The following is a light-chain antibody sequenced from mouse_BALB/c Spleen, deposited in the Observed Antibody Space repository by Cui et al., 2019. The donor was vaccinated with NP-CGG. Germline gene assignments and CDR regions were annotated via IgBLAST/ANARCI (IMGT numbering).Light chain of an antibody. CDR2: GTN. V-gene: IGLV1*01. CDR3: ALWYSNHWV. CDR1: TGAVTTSNY. J-gene: IGLJ1*01. Sequence: HAVVTQESARTTSPGKTDTLTCRSSTGAVTTSNYANWVQEKPDHLFTGLIGGTNNRAPGVPPRFSGSLIGDKAALTITGAQTEDEAIYFCALWYSNHWVFGGGTKLTVL.